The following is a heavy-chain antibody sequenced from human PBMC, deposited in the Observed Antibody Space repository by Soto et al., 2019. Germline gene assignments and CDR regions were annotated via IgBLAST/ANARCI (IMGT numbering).Heavy chain of an antibody. CDR2: ISWNSGSI. CDR1: GFTFDDYA. V-gene: IGHV3-9*01. J-gene: IGHJ4*02. CDR3: ARLHFSWNYYDSSGYYRN. D-gene: IGHD3-22*01. Sequence: GGSLRLSCAASGFTFDDYAMHWVRQAPGKGLEWVSGISWNSGSIGYVDSVKGRFTISRDNAKNSLYLQMNSLIAEDTAVYYCARLHFSWNYYDSSGYYRNWGQGTLVTVSS.